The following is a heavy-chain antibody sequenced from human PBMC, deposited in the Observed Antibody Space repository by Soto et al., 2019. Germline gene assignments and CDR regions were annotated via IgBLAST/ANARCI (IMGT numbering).Heavy chain of an antibody. CDR1: GYTFTSYG. J-gene: IGHJ6*02. CDR2: ISAYNGNT. Sequence: ASVKVSCKASGYTFTSYGISWVRQAPGQGLEWMGWISAYNGNTNYAQKLQGRVTMTTDTSTSTAYMELRSLRSDNTAVYYCASTIRIAVAGTPDYYYYGMDVWGQGTTVTVSS. D-gene: IGHD6-19*01. V-gene: IGHV1-18*04. CDR3: ASTIRIAVAGTPDYYYYGMDV.